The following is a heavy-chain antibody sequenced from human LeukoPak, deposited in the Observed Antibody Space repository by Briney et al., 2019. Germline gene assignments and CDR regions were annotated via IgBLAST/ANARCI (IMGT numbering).Heavy chain of an antibody. V-gene: IGHV4-34*01. CDR1: GGSFSGYY. D-gene: IGHD1-26*01. Sequence: SETLSLTCAVYGGSFSGYYWSWIRQPPGKGLEWIGEINHSGSTNYNPSLKSRVTISVDTSKNQFSLKLSSVTAADTAVYYCVRGLKKWELPYWGTWGQGTLVTVSS. CDR2: INHSGST. J-gene: IGHJ5*02. CDR3: VRGLKKWELPYWGT.